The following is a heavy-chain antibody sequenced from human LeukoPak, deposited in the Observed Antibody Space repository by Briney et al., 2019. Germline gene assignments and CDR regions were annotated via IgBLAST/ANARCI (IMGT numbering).Heavy chain of an antibody. CDR3: AKDLRILSGSYFDY. J-gene: IGHJ4*02. CDR2: IIPILGIA. V-gene: IGHV1-69*04. CDR1: GGTFSSYA. D-gene: IGHD1-26*01. Sequence: ASVKVSCKASGGTFSSYAISWVRQAPGQGLEWMGRIIPILGIANYAQKFQGRVTITADKSTSTAYMELSSLRSEDTAVYYCAKDLRILSGSYFDYWGQGTLVTVSS.